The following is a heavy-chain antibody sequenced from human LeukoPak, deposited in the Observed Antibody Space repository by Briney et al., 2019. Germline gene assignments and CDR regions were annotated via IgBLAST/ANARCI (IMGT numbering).Heavy chain of an antibody. D-gene: IGHD5-12*01. J-gene: IGHJ6*03. V-gene: IGHV3-21*01. CDR3: AREGSATIPTDYYYYYMDV. CDR1: GFTFSSYS. Sequence: PGGSLRLSCAASGFTFSSYSMNWVRQAPGKGLEWVSSISSSSSYIYYADSVKGRFTISRDNAKNSLYLQMNSLRAEDTAVYYCAREGSATIPTDYYYYYMDVWGKGTTVTISS. CDR2: ISSSSSYI.